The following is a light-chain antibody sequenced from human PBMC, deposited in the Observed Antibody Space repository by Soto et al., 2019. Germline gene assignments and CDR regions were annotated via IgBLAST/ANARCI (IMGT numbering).Light chain of an antibody. Sequence: QSVLTQPPSAYGSPGQSVTISCTGTSSDVGGYNYVSWYQQHPGKAPKLMIYEVSKRPSGVPDRFSGSKSGNTASLTVSGLQAEDEADYYCSSYAGSNKVFGGGTKVTVL. CDR3: SSYAGSNKV. CDR1: SSDVGGYNY. CDR2: EVS. V-gene: IGLV2-8*01. J-gene: IGLJ3*02.